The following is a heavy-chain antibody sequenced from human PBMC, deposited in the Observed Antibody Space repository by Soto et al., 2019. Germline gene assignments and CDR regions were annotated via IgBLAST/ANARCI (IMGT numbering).Heavy chain of an antibody. CDR1: GYIFTNYG. CDR2: ISGYNGYP. CDR3: ARASAGALYDF. Sequence: QVQLVQSGAEVRKPGASVNVSCKTSGYIFTNYGVAWVRQAPGQGLELVAWISGYNGYPKHTQKFQGRVTVTTDTTTRPGYMELRNLRSDDTAVYYCARASAGALYDFWGQGTRVTVSS. D-gene: IGHD6-13*01. J-gene: IGHJ4*02. V-gene: IGHV1-18*01.